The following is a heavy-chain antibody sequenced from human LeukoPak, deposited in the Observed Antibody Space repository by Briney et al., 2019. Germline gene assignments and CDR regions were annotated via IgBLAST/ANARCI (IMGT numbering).Heavy chain of an antibody. CDR1: GFTFSSYS. Sequence: GGSLRLSCAASGFTFSSYSMNWVRQAPGKGLEWVSSITRSSTSTYYTDSVRGRFTISRDNAKNSLYLQMNSLRAEDTAVYYCARDNWNDAPGGFDPWGQGTLVAVSS. D-gene: IGHD1-20*01. CDR2: ITRSSTST. V-gene: IGHV3-21*01. CDR3: ARDNWNDAPGGFDP. J-gene: IGHJ5*02.